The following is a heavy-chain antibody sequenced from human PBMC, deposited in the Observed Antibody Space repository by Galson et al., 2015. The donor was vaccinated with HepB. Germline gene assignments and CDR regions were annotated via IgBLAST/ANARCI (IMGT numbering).Heavy chain of an antibody. CDR1: GYTFTSYA. Sequence: SVKVSCKASGYTFTSYAMNWVRQAPGQGLEWMGWINTNTGNPTYAQGFTGRFVFSLDTSVSTAYLQISSLKAEVTAVYYCARGGVIALPSPDYWGQGTLVTVSS. J-gene: IGHJ4*02. V-gene: IGHV7-4-1*02. D-gene: IGHD2-21*01. CDR3: ARGGVIALPSPDY. CDR2: INTNTGNP.